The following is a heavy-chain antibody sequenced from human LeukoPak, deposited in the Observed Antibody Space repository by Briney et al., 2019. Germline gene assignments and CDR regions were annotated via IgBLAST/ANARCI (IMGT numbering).Heavy chain of an antibody. D-gene: IGHD5-12*01. CDR3: ARGRSTGYPYYFEY. J-gene: IGHJ4*02. Sequence: GASVKVSCKASGYTLTSYDINWVRQATGQGLEWMGWMNPNSGSTGYAQKFQGRVTITRNTSISTAYMELSGLRSGDTAVYYCARGRSTGYPYYFEYWGQGTLVTVSS. CDR1: GYTLTSYD. V-gene: IGHV1-8*03. CDR2: MNPNSGST.